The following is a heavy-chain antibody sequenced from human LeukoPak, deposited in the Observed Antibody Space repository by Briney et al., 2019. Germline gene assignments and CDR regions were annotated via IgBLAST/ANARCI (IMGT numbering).Heavy chain of an antibody. J-gene: IGHJ3*02. CDR1: GFTFSTYS. CDR2: ISSSSSFI. CDR3: ARDSPLSFDI. Sequence: GGSLRPSRAASGFTFSTYSMNWVRQAPGKGLEWVSSISSSSSFIYYADSVKGRFTISRDNAKNSVYLQMNSLRAEDTAVYYCARDSPLSFDIWGQGTMVTVSS. V-gene: IGHV3-21*01.